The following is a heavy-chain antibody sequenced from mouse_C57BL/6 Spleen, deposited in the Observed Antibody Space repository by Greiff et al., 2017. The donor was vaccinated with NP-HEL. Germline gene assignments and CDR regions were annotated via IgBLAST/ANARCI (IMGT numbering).Heavy chain of an antibody. CDR3: ARLDSSGYVGAMDY. V-gene: IGHV5-6*02. D-gene: IGHD3-2*02. Sequence: DVMLVESGGDLVKPGGSLKLSCAASGFTFSSYGMSWVRQTPDKRLEWVATISSGGSYTYYPDSVKGRFTISRDNAKNTLYLQMSSLKSEDTAMYYCARLDSSGYVGAMDYWGQGTSVTVSS. CDR2: ISSGGSYT. CDR1: GFTFSSYG. J-gene: IGHJ4*01.